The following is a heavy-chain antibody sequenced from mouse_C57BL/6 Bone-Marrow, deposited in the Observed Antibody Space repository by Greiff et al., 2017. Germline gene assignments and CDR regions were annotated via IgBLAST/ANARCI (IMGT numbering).Heavy chain of an antibody. Sequence: DVKLVESEGGLVQPGSSMKLSCTASGFTFSDYYMAWVRQVPEKGLEWVANINYDGSSTYYLDSLKSRFIISRDNAKNILYLQMSSLKSEDTATYYCARDGDYYGSVYFDYWGQGTTLTVSS. CDR1: GFTFSDYY. J-gene: IGHJ2*01. V-gene: IGHV5-16*01. CDR2: INYDGSST. D-gene: IGHD1-1*01. CDR3: ARDGDYYGSVYFDY.